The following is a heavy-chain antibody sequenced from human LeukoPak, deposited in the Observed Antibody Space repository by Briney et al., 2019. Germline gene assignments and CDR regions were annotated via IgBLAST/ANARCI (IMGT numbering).Heavy chain of an antibody. Sequence: SETLSLTCTVSGGSISSGSYYWSWIRQPAGKGLEWIGRIYTSGSTYYNPSLKSRVTISVDTSKNQFSLKLSFVTAADTAVYYCARHDGGSYYDSSGYYFDAFDIWGQGTMVTVSS. D-gene: IGHD3-22*01. CDR2: IYTSGST. CDR3: ARHDGGSYYDSSGYYFDAFDI. V-gene: IGHV4-61*02. J-gene: IGHJ3*02. CDR1: GGSISSGSYY.